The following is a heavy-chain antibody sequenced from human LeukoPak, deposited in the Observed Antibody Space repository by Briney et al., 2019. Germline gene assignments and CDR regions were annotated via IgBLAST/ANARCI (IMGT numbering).Heavy chain of an antibody. Sequence: ASVRVSCKASGGTFSSYAISWVRQAPGQGLEWMGGIIPIFGTANYAQKFQGRVTITADESTSTAYMELSSLRSEDTAVYYCAREYCSGGSCYSLNYYYYGMDVWGQGTTVTVSS. J-gene: IGHJ6*02. D-gene: IGHD2-15*01. CDR3: AREYCSGGSCYSLNYYYYGMDV. V-gene: IGHV1-69*13. CDR1: GGTFSSYA. CDR2: IIPIFGTA.